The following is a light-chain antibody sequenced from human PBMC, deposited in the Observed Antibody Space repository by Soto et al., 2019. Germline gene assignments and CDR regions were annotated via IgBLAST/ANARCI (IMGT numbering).Light chain of an antibody. CDR3: QSYDSSLSRV. J-gene: IGLJ3*02. Sequence: QLVLTQPPSVSGAPGQRVTISCTGSSSNIGAGYDVHWYQQLPGTAPKLLIYRNNNRPSGVPDRFSGSNSGTSASLAITGLQAEDEADYYCQSYDSSLSRVFGGGTKLTVL. CDR2: RNN. CDR1: SSNIGAGYD. V-gene: IGLV1-40*01.